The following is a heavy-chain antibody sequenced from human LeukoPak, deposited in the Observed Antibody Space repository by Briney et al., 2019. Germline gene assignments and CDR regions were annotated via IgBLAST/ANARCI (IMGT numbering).Heavy chain of an antibody. CDR2: ISAYNGNT. CDR1: GYTFTSYG. D-gene: IGHD5-18*01. J-gene: IGHJ3*02. Sequence: ASVRVSCKASGYTFTSYGISWVRQAPGQGLEWMGWISAYNGNTNYAQKLQGRVTMTTDTSTSTAYMELRSLRSDDTAVYYCARSFVTASTDAFDIWGQGTMVTVSS. V-gene: IGHV1-18*01. CDR3: ARSFVTASTDAFDI.